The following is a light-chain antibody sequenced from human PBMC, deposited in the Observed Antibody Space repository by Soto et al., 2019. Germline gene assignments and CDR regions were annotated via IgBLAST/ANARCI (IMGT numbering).Light chain of an antibody. CDR2: ATS. J-gene: IGKJ1*01. Sequence: EIVLTQSPGTVYLSPGERAKLSCRASRGVGSLYLAWYQQKTGQAPRLLMHATSSRATGIPDRFSGSGYGTDFTLTISSLQTDDIATYYCQQYTENSGTFGQGTKVDIK. CDR3: QQYTENSGT. V-gene: IGKV3-20*01. CDR1: RGVGSLY.